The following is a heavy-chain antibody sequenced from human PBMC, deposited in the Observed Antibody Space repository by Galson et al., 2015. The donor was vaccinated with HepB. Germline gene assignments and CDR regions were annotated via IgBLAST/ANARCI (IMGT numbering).Heavy chain of an antibody. CDR1: GYSFTSYW. D-gene: IGHD3-22*01. CDR2: IDPSDSYT. J-gene: IGHJ2*01. Sequence: QSGAEVKKLGESLRISCKGSGYSFTSYWISWVRQMPGKGLEWMGRIDPSDSYTNYSPSFQGHVTISADKSISTAYLQWSSLKASDTAMYYCARLFSDYYDSSGYLVGYFDLWGRGTLVTVSS. CDR3: ARLFSDYYDSSGYLVGYFDL. V-gene: IGHV5-10-1*01.